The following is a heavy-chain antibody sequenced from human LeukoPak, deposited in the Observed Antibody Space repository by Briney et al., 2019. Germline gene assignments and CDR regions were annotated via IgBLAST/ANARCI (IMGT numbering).Heavy chain of an antibody. CDR1: GFTFSSYG. CDR2: IRYDGSNK. D-gene: IGHD6-6*01. CDR3: AIDRGDSSSRGVDY. Sequence: GGSLRLSCAASGFTFSSYGMHWVRQTPGKGLEWVAFIRYDGSNKYYADSVKGRFTISRDNSKNTLYLQMNSLRAEDTAVYYCAIDRGDSSSRGVDYWGQVTLVTVSS. V-gene: IGHV3-30*02. J-gene: IGHJ4*02.